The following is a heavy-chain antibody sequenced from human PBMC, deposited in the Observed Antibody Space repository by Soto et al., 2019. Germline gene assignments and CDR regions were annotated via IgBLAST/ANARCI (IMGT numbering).Heavy chain of an antibody. CDR2: IYYSGST. CDR3: ARVPPTGPAYYCYGMDV. J-gene: IGHJ6*02. CDR1: GGSISSYY. D-gene: IGHD2-8*02. V-gene: IGHV4-59*01. Sequence: QVQLQESGPGLVKPSETLSLTCTVSGGSISSYYWSWIRQPPGKGLEWIGYIYYSGSTNYNPSLKSRVTISVDTSKNQFSLKLSSVTAADTAVYYCARVPPTGPAYYCYGMDVWGQGTTVTVSS.